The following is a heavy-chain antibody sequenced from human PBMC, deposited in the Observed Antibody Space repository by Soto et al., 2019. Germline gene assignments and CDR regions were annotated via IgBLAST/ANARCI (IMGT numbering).Heavy chain of an antibody. J-gene: IGHJ6*02. V-gene: IGHV3-30-3*01. CDR1: GFTFSSYA. CDR2: ISYDGSNK. CDR3: GRGGGDYHYYYYYGMDV. D-gene: IGHD2-21*02. Sequence: GGSLRLSCAASGFTFSSYAMHWVRQAPGKGLEWVAVISYDGSNKYYADSVKGRFTISRDNSKNTLYLQMNSLRAEDTAVYYCGRGGGDYHYYYYYGMDVWGQGTTVTVSS.